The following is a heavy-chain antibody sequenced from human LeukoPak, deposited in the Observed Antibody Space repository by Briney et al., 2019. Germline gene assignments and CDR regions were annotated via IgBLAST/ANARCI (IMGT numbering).Heavy chain of an antibody. D-gene: IGHD2-21*01. J-gene: IGHJ6*03. CDR1: GFTLSSYV. CDR2: IRRDASSQ. CDR3: SRRRGEAPHNYVDC. Sequence: GSLRLYLAASGFTLSSYVIQWVRQAPGKGLEWVAFIRRDASSQFYADSVKGRFTISRDNSKNTVYLQMNSLRSEDTAVYYCSRRRGEAPHNYVDCWGKGTTVTVSS. V-gene: IGHV3-30*02.